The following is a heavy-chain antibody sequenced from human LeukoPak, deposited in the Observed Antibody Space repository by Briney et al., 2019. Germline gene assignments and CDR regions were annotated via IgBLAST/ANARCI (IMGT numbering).Heavy chain of an antibody. CDR3: AKGGPGGSRGSLADFDL. V-gene: IGHV3-23*01. Sequence: PGGSLRLSCAASGFTFSVYAMNWVRQAPGKGLEWVSLISDSGADTYYTDSVKGRFTISRDNSKNTLYLQMNSLRAEDTAVYYCAKGGPGGSRGSLADFDLWGRGTLVTVSS. CDR2: ISDSGADT. J-gene: IGHJ2*01. D-gene: IGHD2-15*01. CDR1: GFTFSVYA.